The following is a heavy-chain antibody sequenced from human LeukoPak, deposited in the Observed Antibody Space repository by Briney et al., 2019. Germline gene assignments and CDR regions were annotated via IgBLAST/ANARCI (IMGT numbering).Heavy chain of an antibody. CDR2: IYYSGST. J-gene: IGHJ4*02. CDR3: ARMARITMVRGVMGFFDY. CDR1: GGSISSYY. V-gene: IGHV4-59*12. D-gene: IGHD3-10*01. Sequence: SETLSLTCTVSGGSISSYYWSWIRQPPGKRLEYIGYIYYSGSTNYNPSLKSRVTISVDTSKNQFSLKLSSVTAADTAVYYCARMARITMVRGVMGFFDYWGQGTLVTVSS.